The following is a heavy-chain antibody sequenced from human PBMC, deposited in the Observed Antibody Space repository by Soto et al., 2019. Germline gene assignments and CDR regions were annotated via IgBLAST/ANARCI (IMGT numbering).Heavy chain of an antibody. J-gene: IGHJ6*02. CDR2: ISGSGGTT. CDR1: GLTFDNYG. Sequence: EVQLLESGGGLVQPGGSLRLSCAASGLTFDNYGMSWVRQAPGKGPEWVSAISGSGGTTFYADSVKGRFTISRDNSKNTLYLHMNSLRAEDTALYYCANPPLPEANYNGMDVWGQGTTVTVSS. V-gene: IGHV3-23*01. CDR3: ANPPLPEANYNGMDV.